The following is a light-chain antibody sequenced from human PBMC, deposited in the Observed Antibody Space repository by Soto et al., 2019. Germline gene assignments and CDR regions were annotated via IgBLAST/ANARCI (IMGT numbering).Light chain of an antibody. CDR2: GAS. CDR1: QSVSSSY. V-gene: IGKV3-20*01. J-gene: IGKJ4*01. CDR3: QQYGSSPPT. Sequence: EIVLTQSPGTLSLSLGERATLSCRASQSVSSSYLAWYQQKPGQAPRLLIYGASSRATGIPDRFSGSGSGTDFTLTISRLEPEDFAVYYCQQYGSSPPTCGGGTKVEIK.